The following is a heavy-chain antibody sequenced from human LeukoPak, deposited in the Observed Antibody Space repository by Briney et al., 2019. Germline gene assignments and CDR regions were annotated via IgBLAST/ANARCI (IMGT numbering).Heavy chain of an antibody. Sequence: SETLSLTCTVSGGSISSGGYYWSWIRQHPGKGLEWIGYIYYSGSTYYNPSLKSRVTISVDTSKSQFSLKLSSVTAADTAVYYCARDSGGNSYAFDIWGQGTMVTVSS. J-gene: IGHJ3*02. CDR3: ARDSGGNSYAFDI. V-gene: IGHV4-31*03. D-gene: IGHD4-23*01. CDR1: GGSISSGGYY. CDR2: IYYSGST.